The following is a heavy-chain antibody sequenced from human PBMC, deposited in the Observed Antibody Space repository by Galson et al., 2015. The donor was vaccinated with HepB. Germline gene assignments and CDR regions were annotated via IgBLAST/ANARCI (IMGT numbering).Heavy chain of an antibody. Sequence: SGAEVKKPGESLKISCKGSGYSFTSYWIGWVRQMPGKGLEWMGIIYPGDSDTRYSPSFQGQVTISADKSISTAYLQWSSLKASDTAMYYCARLRPLWFGELIGLGSDNWFDPWGQGTLVTVSS. CDR1: GYSFTSYW. D-gene: IGHD3-10*01. V-gene: IGHV5-51*01. CDR2: IYPGDSDT. CDR3: ARLRPLWFGELIGLGSDNWFDP. J-gene: IGHJ5*02.